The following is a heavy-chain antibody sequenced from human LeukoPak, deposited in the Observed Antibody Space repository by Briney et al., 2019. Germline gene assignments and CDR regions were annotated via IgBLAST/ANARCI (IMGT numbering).Heavy chain of an antibody. V-gene: IGHV4-4*02. CDR2: IYHSGST. CDR1: GGSISSSNW. CDR3: ARVRYDSSGYYPGGFDY. D-gene: IGHD3-22*01. J-gene: IGHJ4*02. Sequence: PSETLSLTCAVSGGSISSSNWCSWVRQPPGKGLEWSGEIYHSGSTNYTPSPKSRVTISVDKSKNHFSLKMSSLTAADTAVYYCARVRYDSSGYYPGGFDYWGQGTLVTVSS.